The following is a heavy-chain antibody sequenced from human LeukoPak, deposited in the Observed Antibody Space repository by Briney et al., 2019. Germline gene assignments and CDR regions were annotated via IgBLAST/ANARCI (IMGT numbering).Heavy chain of an antibody. CDR2: IYYSGST. CDR3: ARLPYFDWYALDSGEYNWFDP. CDR1: GGSISSGGYY. J-gene: IGHJ5*02. Sequence: PSQTLSLTCTVSGGSISSGGYYWSWIRQHPGKGLEWIGYIYYSGSTYYNPSLKSRVTISVDTSKNQFSLKLSSVTAADTAVYYCARLPYFDWYALDSGEYNWFDPWGQGTLVTVSS. V-gene: IGHV4-31*03. D-gene: IGHD3-9*01.